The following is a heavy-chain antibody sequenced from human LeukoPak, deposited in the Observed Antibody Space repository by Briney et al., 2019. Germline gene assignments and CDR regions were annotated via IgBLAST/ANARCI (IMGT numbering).Heavy chain of an antibody. CDR2: IYHSGST. J-gene: IGHJ3*02. CDR1: GGSISSSSYY. D-gene: IGHD1-26*01. CDR3: ASRRLGATPGHDAFDI. V-gene: IGHV4-39*07. Sequence: SETLSLTCTVSGGSISSSSYYWGWIRQPPGKGLEWIGSIYHSGSTYYNPSLKSRVTISVDTSKNQFSLKLSSVTAADTAVYYRASRRLGATPGHDAFDIWGQGTMVTVSS.